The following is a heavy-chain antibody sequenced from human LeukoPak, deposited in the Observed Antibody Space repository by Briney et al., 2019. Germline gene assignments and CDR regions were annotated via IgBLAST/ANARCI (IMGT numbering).Heavy chain of an antibody. J-gene: IGHJ6*03. V-gene: IGHV3-13*01. CDR1: GLTFSSFD. CDR2: IGTASDT. CDR3: ARGPPRGKYYYMDV. D-gene: IGHD1-1*01. Sequence: PGGSLRLSCAASGLTFSSFDMHWVRQPTGQGLEWVSTIGTASDTYYPGSVEARFTLSRDNAKNSLHLQMNSLTAGDTAVYYCARGPPRGKYYYMDVWGKGTTVTVSS.